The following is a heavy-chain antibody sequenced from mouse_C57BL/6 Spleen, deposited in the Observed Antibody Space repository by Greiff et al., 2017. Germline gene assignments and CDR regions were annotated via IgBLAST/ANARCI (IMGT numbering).Heavy chain of an antibody. V-gene: IGHV1-82*01. Sequence: VKLMESGPELVKPGASVKISCKASGYAFSSSWMNWVKQRPGKGLEWIGRIYPGDGDTNYNGKFKGKATLTADKSSSTAYMQLSSLTSEDSAVYFCARNQLLWDFDVWGTGTTVTVSS. CDR2: IYPGDGDT. CDR1: GYAFSSSW. J-gene: IGHJ1*03. CDR3: ARNQLLWDFDV. D-gene: IGHD4-1*02.